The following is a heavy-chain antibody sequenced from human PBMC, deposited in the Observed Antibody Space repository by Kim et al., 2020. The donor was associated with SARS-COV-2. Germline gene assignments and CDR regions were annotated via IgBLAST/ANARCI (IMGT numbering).Heavy chain of an antibody. CDR2: IYYSGST. Sequence: SETLSLTCTVSGGSISSSSYYWGWIRQPPGKGLEWIGSIYYSGSTYYNPSLKSRVTISVDTSKNQFSLKLSSVTAADTAVYIAGGYSYGWGYGMDVWGQGTTVTVSS. V-gene: IGHV4-39*01. CDR3: GGYSYGWGYGMDV. D-gene: IGHD5-18*01. J-gene: IGHJ6*02. CDR1: GGSISSSSYY.